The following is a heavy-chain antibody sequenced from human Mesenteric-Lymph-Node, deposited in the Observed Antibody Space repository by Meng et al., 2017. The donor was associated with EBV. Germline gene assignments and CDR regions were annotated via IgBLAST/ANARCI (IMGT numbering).Heavy chain of an antibody. CDR1: GGSVSSGSYY. CDR3: ARGSRDGYNLDY. Sequence: QVQLQESGPGLVKPSETLSLTCTVSGGSVSSGSYYWSWIRQPPGKGLEWIGYIYYSGSTNYNPSLKSRVTISVDTSKNQFSLKLSSVTAADTAVYYCARGSRDGYNLDYWGQGTLVTVSS. V-gene: IGHV4-61*01. J-gene: IGHJ4*02. D-gene: IGHD5-24*01. CDR2: IYYSGST.